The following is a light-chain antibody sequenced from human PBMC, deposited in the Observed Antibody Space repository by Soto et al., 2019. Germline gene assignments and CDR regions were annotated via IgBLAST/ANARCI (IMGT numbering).Light chain of an antibody. V-gene: IGLV2-14*01. J-gene: IGLJ2*01. Sequence: QSALTQPASVSGSPGQAITISCAGTSSDIGSYDFVSWHQQHPGKAPKLLIYDVTYRPSGVSNRFSGSKSDNTASLTISGLQPEDEADYYCSSYTTTNVVFGGGTKLTVL. CDR1: SSDIGSYDF. CDR2: DVT. CDR3: SSYTTTNVV.